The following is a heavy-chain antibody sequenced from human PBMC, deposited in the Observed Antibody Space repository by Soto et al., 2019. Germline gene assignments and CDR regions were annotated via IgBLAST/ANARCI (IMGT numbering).Heavy chain of an antibody. CDR1: GFTFSSYW. Sequence: PGGSLRLSCAASGFTFSSYWMHWVRQAPGKGLVWVSRIKSDGSSTSYADSVGGRFIISRDNAKNTLYLQMNSLTAEDTAVYYCARGYCSSSSCWSFDHWGQRTPVTVSS. CDR3: ARGYCSSSSCWSFDH. CDR2: IKSDGSST. V-gene: IGHV3-74*01. D-gene: IGHD2-2*01. J-gene: IGHJ4*02.